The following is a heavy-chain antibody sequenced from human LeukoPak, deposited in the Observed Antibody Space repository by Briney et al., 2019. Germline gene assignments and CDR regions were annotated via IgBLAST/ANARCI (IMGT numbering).Heavy chain of an antibody. CDR2: FNAGNGYS. V-gene: IGHV1-3*01. CDR3: ATDPSLRGVN. CDR1: GYILNSRA. Sequence: ASVKVSCKASGYILNSRALHWVRQAPGQSLEWMGWFNAGNGYSQYSQKLQDRLTITRDTPASTVYMELSSLTSEDTAVYYRATDPSLRGVNWGQGTLVTVSS. D-gene: IGHD3-10*01. J-gene: IGHJ4*02.